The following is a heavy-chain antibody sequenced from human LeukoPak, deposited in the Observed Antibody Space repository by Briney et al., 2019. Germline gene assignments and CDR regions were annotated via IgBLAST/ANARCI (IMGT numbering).Heavy chain of an antibody. Sequence: GGSLRLSCAASGFPFSSHAMSWVRQPPGKGLEWVAAISNGKTYYADSVRGRFAISRDDSTNTVYLHMNSLRDEDTALYHCVREAGYCAPVCVKTNWFDPWGQGTLVAVSS. V-gene: IGHV3-23*01. CDR3: VREAGYCAPVCVKTNWFDP. J-gene: IGHJ5*02. CDR1: GFPFSSHA. D-gene: IGHD2-15*01. CDR2: ISNGKT.